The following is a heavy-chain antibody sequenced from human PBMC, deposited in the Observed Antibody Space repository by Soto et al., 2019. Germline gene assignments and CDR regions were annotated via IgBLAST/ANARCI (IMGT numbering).Heavy chain of an antibody. J-gene: IGHJ4*02. Sequence: PGGSLRLSCAASGFIFNNYAMSWVRQAPGKGLEWVSGVLGSGSATYYSDSVKGRFTISRDNSGNTLYLQMDSLRAEDTAVYYCAKERHDWNYVRLSDQWGQGTLVTVSS. CDR3: AKERHDWNYVRLSDQ. V-gene: IGHV3-23*01. CDR1: GFIFNNYA. CDR2: VLGSGSAT. D-gene: IGHD1-7*01.